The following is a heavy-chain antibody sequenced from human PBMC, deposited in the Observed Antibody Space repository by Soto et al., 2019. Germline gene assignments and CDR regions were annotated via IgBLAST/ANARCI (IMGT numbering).Heavy chain of an antibody. Sequence: PSETLSLTCAVSGGSISSGGYSWSWIRQPPGKGLEWIGYIYYSGSTNYNPSLKSRVTISVDTSKNQFSLKLSSVTAADTAVYYCARESVIAPSFDPWGQGTLVTVSS. CDR2: IYYSGST. J-gene: IGHJ5*02. D-gene: IGHD4-4*01. CDR3: ARESVIAPSFDP. V-gene: IGHV4-61*08. CDR1: GGSISSGGYS.